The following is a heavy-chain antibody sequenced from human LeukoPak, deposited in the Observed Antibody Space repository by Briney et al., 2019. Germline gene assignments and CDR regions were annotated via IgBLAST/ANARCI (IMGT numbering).Heavy chain of an antibody. CDR2: LNPKSGDT. D-gene: IGHD3-22*01. J-gene: IGHJ4*02. CDR3: ARDIYYDYTGSYFFVRGIYYFDS. V-gene: IGHV1-2*02. Sequence: ASVKVSCKASGYTFTGYYIHWVRQAPGQGLEWMGWLNPKSGDTKFAQKFQGRVTMTRDTSTNTVYMEMRSLRSDDTAVYYCARDIYYDYTGSYFFVRGIYYFDSWGQGTLVTVSS. CDR1: GYTFTGYY.